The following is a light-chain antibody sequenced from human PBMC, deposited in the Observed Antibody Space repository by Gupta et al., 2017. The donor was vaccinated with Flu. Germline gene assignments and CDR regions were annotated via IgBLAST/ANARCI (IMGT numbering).Light chain of an antibody. CDR2: AAS. J-gene: IGKJ5*01. CDR1: QEISNY. Sequence: PSCLSASVGDRVTSTCRASQEISNYLAWYQQKPGKVPKLLIYAASRFQSGVPSRFSGSGSGTDFTLTISSLQPEDVATYYCQNENGVPITFGQGTLLEI. V-gene: IGKV1-27*01. CDR3: QNENGVPIT.